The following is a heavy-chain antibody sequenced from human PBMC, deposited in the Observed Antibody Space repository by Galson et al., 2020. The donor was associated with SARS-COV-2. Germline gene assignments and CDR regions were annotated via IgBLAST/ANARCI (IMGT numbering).Heavy chain of an antibody. CDR1: GGTIKNYY. D-gene: IGHD2-2*01. Sequence: SDTLPLTCAAYGGTIKNYYSTWLHQSPGKGLPWTGENNHRGSTNYDPSLQGRVAFSVDTSKNQFSLRLSSVTAADTAVYYCVRGAEERRIIVVVPYYYTYMDVWGGGTAVTVSS. CDR3: VRGAEERRIIVVVPYYYTYMDV. J-gene: IGHJ6*03. V-gene: IGHV4-34*01. CDR2: NNHRGST.